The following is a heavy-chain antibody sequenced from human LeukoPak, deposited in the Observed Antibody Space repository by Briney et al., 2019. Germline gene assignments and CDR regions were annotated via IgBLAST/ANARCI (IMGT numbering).Heavy chain of an antibody. V-gene: IGHV3-30*02. Sequence: GGSLRLSCGASGFTFSSYGMHWVRQAPGKGLEWVAFIRYDGSNKYYADSVKGRFTISRDNSKNTLYLQMNSLRAEDTAVYYCAKGISYSSTLMDVWGKGTTVTVSS. D-gene: IGHD6-13*01. CDR1: GFTFSSYG. J-gene: IGHJ6*03. CDR3: AKGISYSSTLMDV. CDR2: IRYDGSNK.